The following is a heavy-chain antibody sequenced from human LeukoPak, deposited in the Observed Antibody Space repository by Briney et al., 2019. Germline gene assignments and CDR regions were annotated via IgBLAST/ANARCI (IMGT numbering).Heavy chain of an antibody. J-gene: IGHJ4*02. D-gene: IGHD3-3*01. CDR3: ARHGRDYDFWSGYSAPFDY. CDR1: GGSISSYY. V-gene: IGHV4-59*08. CDR2: IYYSGST. Sequence: SETLSLTCTVSGGSISSYYWSWIRQPPGKGLEWIGYIYYSGSTNYNPSLKSRVTISVDTSKNQFSLKLSSVTAADTAVCYCARHGRDYDFWSGYSAPFDYWGQGTLVTVSS.